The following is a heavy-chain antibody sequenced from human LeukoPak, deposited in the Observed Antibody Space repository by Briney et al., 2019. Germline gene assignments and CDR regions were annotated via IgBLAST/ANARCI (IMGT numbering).Heavy chain of an antibody. CDR1: GGSISSGSYY. J-gene: IGHJ4*02. CDR3: ARGRDGYNS. V-gene: IGHV4-61*01. Sequence: SETLSLTCTVSGGSISSGSYYWSWIRQPPGKGLEWIGYIYYSGSTNYNPSLKSRVTISVDTSKNQFSLKLSSVTAADTAMYYCARGRDGYNSWGQGTLVTVSS. CDR2: IYYSGST. D-gene: IGHD5-24*01.